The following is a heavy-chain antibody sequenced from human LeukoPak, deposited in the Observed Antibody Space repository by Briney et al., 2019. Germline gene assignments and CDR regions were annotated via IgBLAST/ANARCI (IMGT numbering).Heavy chain of an antibody. Sequence: GGSLRLSCAASGFIFSRYWMTWVRQAPGKGLEWVAKIKQDGSEKYYADSVKGRFTISRDNAKNSLYLQMNSLRAEDTAVYFCARDYYGSGSFPYHFDYWGQGTLVTVSS. D-gene: IGHD3-10*01. V-gene: IGHV3-7*01. CDR1: GFIFSRYW. J-gene: IGHJ4*02. CDR3: ARDYYGSGSFPYHFDY. CDR2: IKQDGSEK.